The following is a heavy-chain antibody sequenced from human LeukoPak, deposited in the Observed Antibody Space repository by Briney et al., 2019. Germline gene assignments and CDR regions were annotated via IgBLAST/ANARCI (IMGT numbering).Heavy chain of an antibody. CDR3: ARTYYYGSGRGFDP. CDR1: GVSISSYY. CDR2: IYNRGST. D-gene: IGHD3-10*01. Sequence: SETLSLTCTVSGVSISSYYWSWIRRPPGKGLEWIGYIYNRGSTNHNPSLKSRVTISIDTSEIQFSLKLSSVTAADTAVYYCARTYYYGSGRGFDPWGQGTLVTVSS. V-gene: IGHV4-59*08. J-gene: IGHJ5*02.